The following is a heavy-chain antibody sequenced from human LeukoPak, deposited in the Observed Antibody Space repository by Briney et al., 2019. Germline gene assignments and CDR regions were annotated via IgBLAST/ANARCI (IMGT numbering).Heavy chain of an antibody. CDR3: ARGPIVVVVAAQYYFDY. V-gene: IGHV3-7*01. D-gene: IGHD2-15*01. J-gene: IGHJ4*02. CDR1: GFTFSSYW. Sequence: GGTLRLSCAASGFTFSSYWMSWVRQAPGKGLEWVANIKQDGSEKYYVDSVKGRFTISRDNARNSLYLQMNSLRAEDTAVYYCARGPIVVVVAAQYYFDYWGQGTLVTVSS. CDR2: IKQDGSEK.